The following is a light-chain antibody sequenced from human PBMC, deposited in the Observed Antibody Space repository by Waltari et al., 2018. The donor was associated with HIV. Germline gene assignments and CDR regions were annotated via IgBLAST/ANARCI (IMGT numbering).Light chain of an antibody. CDR3: AAWDDSLSGHVV. CDR2: RNN. V-gene: IGLV1-47*01. CDR1: SSNIGSNY. J-gene: IGLJ2*01. Sequence: QSVVTQPPSASGTPGQRVTISCSGSSSNIGSNYVYWYQQLPGTAPKLLIYRNNPRPSGVPDRFSGSKSGTSASLAISGLRSEDEADYYCAAWDDSLSGHVVFGGGTKLTVL.